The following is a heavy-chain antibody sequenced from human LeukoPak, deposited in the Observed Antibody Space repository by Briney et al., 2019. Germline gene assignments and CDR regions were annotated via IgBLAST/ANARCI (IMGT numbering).Heavy chain of an antibody. D-gene: IGHD2-15*01. Sequence: SETLSLTCTVSGGSISSYYWSWIRQPPGKGLEWIGYIYYSGSTNYNPSLKSRVTISVDTSKNQFSLKLSSVAAADTGVYYCAEARGYCSGGSCHARTHYYGMDVWGQGTTVTVSS. CDR2: IYYSGST. V-gene: IGHV4-59*01. CDR3: AEARGYCSGGSCHARTHYYGMDV. CDR1: GGSISSYY. J-gene: IGHJ6*02.